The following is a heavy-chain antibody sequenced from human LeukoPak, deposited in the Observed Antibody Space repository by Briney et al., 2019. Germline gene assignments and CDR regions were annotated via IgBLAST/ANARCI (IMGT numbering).Heavy chain of an antibody. CDR3: AGGLVGANKYNWFDP. J-gene: IGHJ5*02. V-gene: IGHV4-59*01. D-gene: IGHD1-26*01. CDR2: IYYRGST. Sequence: SETLSLTCTVSGGSISSYYWSWIRQPPGKGLEWIGYIYYRGSTNYNPSLKSRVTISVDTSKNQFSLKLSSVTAADTAVYYCAGGLVGANKYNWFDPWGQGTLVTVSS. CDR1: GGSISSYY.